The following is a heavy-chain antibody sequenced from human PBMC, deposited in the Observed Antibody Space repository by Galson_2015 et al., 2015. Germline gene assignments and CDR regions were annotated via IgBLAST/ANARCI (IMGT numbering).Heavy chain of an antibody. J-gene: IGHJ4*02. Sequence: CAISGDSVSSNSAAWNWIRQSPSRGLEWLGRTSYRSKWYNDYAVSVISRITINPDASKNQFSLHLNSVIPEDTAVYYCARVRGGVSGWTELDCWGQGTLVTVSS. D-gene: IGHD6-19*01. CDR3: ARVRGGVSGWTELDC. V-gene: IGHV6-1*01. CDR2: TSYRSKWYN. CDR1: GDSVSSNSAA.